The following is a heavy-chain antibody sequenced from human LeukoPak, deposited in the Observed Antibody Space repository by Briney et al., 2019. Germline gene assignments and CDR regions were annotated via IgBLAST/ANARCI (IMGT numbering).Heavy chain of an antibody. CDR3: AKDHPPRWGVRSSRWFDP. Sequence: GGSLRLSCAASGFTFSSYAMSWVRQAPGKGLEWVSAISGSGGSTYYADSVKGRFTISRDNSKNTLYLQMNSLRAEDTAVYYCAKDHPPRWGVRSSRWFDPWGQGTLVTVSS. V-gene: IGHV3-23*01. CDR1: GFTFSSYA. J-gene: IGHJ5*02. CDR2: ISGSGGST. D-gene: IGHD3-16*02.